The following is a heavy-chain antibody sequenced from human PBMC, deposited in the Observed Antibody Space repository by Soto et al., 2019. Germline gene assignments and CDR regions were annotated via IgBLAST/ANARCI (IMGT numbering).Heavy chain of an antibody. CDR2: IIPILGIA. J-gene: IGHJ4*02. CDR3: ARDPTGSSSMDYFDY. CDR1: GGTFSSYT. Sequence: ASVKVSCKASGGTFSSYTISWVRQAPGQGLEWMGRIIPILGIANYAQKFQGRVTITADKSTSTAYMELSSLRSEDTAVYYCARDPTGSSSMDYFDYWGQGTLVTVSS. D-gene: IGHD6-6*01. V-gene: IGHV1-69*04.